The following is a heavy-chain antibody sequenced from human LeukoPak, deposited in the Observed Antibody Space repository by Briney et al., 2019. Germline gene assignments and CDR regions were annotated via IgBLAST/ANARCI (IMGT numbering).Heavy chain of an antibody. J-gene: IGHJ6*04. D-gene: IGHD2-2*01. CDR2: ISGSGGNT. CDR3: AKGGYCSSTSCPSDV. V-gene: IGHV3-23*01. CDR1: GFTFSSCA. Sequence: GGSLRLSCAASGFTFSSCAMSWVRQAPGKGLEWVSAISGSGGNTYYADSVKGRFTISRDNSKSTLYLQMNSLRAEVTAVYYCAKGGYCSSTSCPSDVWGKGTTVTVSS.